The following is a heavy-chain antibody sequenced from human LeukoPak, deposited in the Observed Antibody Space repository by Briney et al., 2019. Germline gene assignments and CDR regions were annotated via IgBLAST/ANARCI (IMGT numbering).Heavy chain of an antibody. CDR2: INHSGST. V-gene: IGHV4-34*01. Sequence: SETLSLTCAVYGGSFSGYYWSWIRQPPGKGLEWIGEINHSGSTNYNPSLKSRVTISVDTSKNQFSLKLSSVTAADTAVYYCAKGPVSAIVGATTLDYWGQGTLVTVSS. CDR3: AKGPVSAIVGATTLDY. D-gene: IGHD1-26*01. CDR1: GGSFSGYY. J-gene: IGHJ4*02.